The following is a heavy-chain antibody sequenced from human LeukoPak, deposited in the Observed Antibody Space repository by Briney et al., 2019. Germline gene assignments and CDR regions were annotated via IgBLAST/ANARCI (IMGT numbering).Heavy chain of an antibody. CDR2: ISEKGGST. D-gene: IGHD3-10*01. CDR1: GISLSNYA. V-gene: IGHV3-23*01. J-gene: IGHJ4*02. CDR3: AKRGVVIRGLLVIGYHQEAYYYDF. Sequence: GGSLRLSCVVSGISLSNYAMTWVRQAPGKGLEWVSYISEKGGSTTYADSVKGRFTISRDTSLNTLYLQMNNLRAEDTAVYFCAKRGVVIRGLLVIGYHQEAYYYDFWGQGVLVTVFS.